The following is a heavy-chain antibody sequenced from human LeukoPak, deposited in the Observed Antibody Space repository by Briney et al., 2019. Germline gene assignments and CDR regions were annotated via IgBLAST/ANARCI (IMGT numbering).Heavy chain of an antibody. CDR3: ARQGYSSQFDY. CDR1: GFTFSNFG. J-gene: IGHJ4*02. Sequence: PGRSLRLSCAASGFTFSNFGMHWVRQAPGKGLEWVAVIWFDGSNKYYADSVKGRFTISRDNSKNTLYLQMNSLRAGDTAVYYCARQGYSSQFDYWGQGTLVTVSS. D-gene: IGHD6-13*01. CDR2: IWFDGSNK. V-gene: IGHV3-33*01.